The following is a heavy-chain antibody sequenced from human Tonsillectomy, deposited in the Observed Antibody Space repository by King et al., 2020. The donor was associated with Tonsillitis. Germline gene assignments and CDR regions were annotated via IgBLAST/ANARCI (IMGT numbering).Heavy chain of an antibody. V-gene: IGHV4-4*02. Sequence: QLQESGPGLVKPSGTLSLTCAVSGGSISSSNWWSWVRQPPGKGLEWIGEIYHSGSTNYNPSLKSRVTISVDKSKNQFSLKLSSVTAADTAVYYCAGDRHYYDSSGSMGDYFDYWGQGTLVTVSS. CDR1: GGSISSSNW. J-gene: IGHJ4*02. CDR3: AGDRHYYDSSGSMGDYFDY. CDR2: IYHSGST. D-gene: IGHD3-22*01.